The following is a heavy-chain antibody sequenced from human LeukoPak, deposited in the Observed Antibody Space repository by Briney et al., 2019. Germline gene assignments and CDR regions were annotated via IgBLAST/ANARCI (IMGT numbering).Heavy chain of an antibody. D-gene: IGHD2-21*02. CDR3: ARAPHIVVVTAMPEDAFDI. V-gene: IGHV3-21*01. Sequence: GGSLRLSCAASGFTFSSYSMNWVRQAPGKGLEWVSSISSSSSYIYYADSVKGRFTISRDNAKNSLYLQMNSLRAEDTAVYYCARAPHIVVVTAMPEDAFDIWGQGTMVTVSS. CDR1: GFTFSSYS. CDR2: ISSSSSYI. J-gene: IGHJ3*02.